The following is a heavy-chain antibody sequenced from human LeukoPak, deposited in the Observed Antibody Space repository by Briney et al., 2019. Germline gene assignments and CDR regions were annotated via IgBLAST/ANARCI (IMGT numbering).Heavy chain of an antibody. D-gene: IGHD2-2*01. CDR3: AREETRYCSSTSCYRTYFDY. CDR2: IYHSGST. J-gene: IGHJ4*02. Sequence: SGTLSLTCAVSGGSISSSNWWSWVRQPPGKGLEWIGEIYHSGSTNYNPSLKSRVTISVDKSKNQFSLKLSSVTAADTAVYYCAREETRYCSSTSCYRTYFDYWGQGTLVTVSS. CDR1: GGSISSSNW. V-gene: IGHV4-4*02.